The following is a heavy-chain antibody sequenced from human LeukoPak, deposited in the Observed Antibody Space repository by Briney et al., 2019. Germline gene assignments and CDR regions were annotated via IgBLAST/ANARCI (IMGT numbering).Heavy chain of an antibody. V-gene: IGHV1-2*02. D-gene: IGHD2-15*01. CDR2: INPNSGGT. Sequence: ASVKVSCKASGYTFTGHHMHWVRQAPGQGLEWMGWINPNSGGTNYAQKFQGRVTMTRDTSISAAYMELSSLRSDDTAVYYCARGYCSFTTCPPRNWFDPWGQGTLVTVSS. CDR3: ARGYCSFTTCPPRNWFDP. J-gene: IGHJ5*02. CDR1: GYTFTGHH.